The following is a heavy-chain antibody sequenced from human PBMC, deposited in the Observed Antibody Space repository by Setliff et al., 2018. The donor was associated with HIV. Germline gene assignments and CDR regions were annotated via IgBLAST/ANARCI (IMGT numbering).Heavy chain of an antibody. CDR2: IYYSRNT. CDR1: GGSINSHY. V-gene: IGHV4-59*11. CDR3: ARDQRLSY. Sequence: PSETLSLTCTVSGGSINSHYWSWVRQPPGKGLEWIGSIYYSRNTNYNPSLKSRVTIPLETSKHQFSLKLTSVTAADTAVYYCARDQRLSYWGQGTLVTVSS. J-gene: IGHJ4*02.